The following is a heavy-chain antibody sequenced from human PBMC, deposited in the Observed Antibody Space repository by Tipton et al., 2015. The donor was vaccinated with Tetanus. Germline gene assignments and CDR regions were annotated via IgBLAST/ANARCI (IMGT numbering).Heavy chain of an antibody. J-gene: IGHJ6*02. Sequence: SLRLSCAASGFTFSSYGMHWVRQAPGKGLEWVAVIWYDGSNKYYADSVKGRFTISRDNSKNTLYLQMNSLRAEDTALYYCARGIMGTNYFFHGMDGRGQGTPVTVSS. CDR2: IWYDGSNK. CDR3: ARGIMGTNYFFHGMDG. CDR1: GFTFSSYG. D-gene: IGHD2-8*01. V-gene: IGHV3-33*01.